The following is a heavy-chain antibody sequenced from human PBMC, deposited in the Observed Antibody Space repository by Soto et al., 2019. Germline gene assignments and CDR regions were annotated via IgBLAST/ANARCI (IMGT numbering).Heavy chain of an antibody. CDR2: IIPIFGTA. Sequence: QVQLVQSGAEVKKPGSSVKVSCKASGGTFSSYAISWVRQAPGQGLEWMGGIIPIFGTANYAQKFQGRVTITADESTSTAYMELSSLGSEDTAVYYCARVLELRSTYYDYGMDVWGQGTTVTVSS. CDR3: ARVLELRSTYYDYGMDV. V-gene: IGHV1-69*12. CDR1: GGTFSSYA. J-gene: IGHJ6*02. D-gene: IGHD1-7*01.